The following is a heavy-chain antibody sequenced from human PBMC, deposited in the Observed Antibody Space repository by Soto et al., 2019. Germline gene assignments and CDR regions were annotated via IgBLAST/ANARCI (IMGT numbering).Heavy chain of an antibody. D-gene: IGHD6-19*01. J-gene: IGHJ4*02. CDR2: FSGRSGDT. CDR1: GFSISTHA. V-gene: IGHV3-23*01. Sequence: RRLSCVASGFSISTHALTWVRQAPGKGLEWVSSFSGRSGDTYYAASVKGRFTISGDSSKNTVILQMNNLRADDTALYYCARDSSAWPNYFDSWGQGIQVTVSS. CDR3: ARDSSAWPNYFDS.